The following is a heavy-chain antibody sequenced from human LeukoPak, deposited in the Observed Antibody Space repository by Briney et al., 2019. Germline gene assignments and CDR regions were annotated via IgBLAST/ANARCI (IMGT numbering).Heavy chain of an antibody. J-gene: IGHJ4*02. CDR2: ISGSGGST. D-gene: IGHD3-10*01. CDR3: AKAGDLLWFGDEYFFDY. V-gene: IGHV3-23*01. CDR1: GFTFSSYA. Sequence: PGGSLRLSCAASGFTFSSYAMSWVRQAPGKGLEWVSTISGSGGSTYYADSVKGRFTISRDNSKNTLYLQMNSLRAEDTAVYYCAKAGDLLWFGDEYFFDYWGQGTLVTVSS.